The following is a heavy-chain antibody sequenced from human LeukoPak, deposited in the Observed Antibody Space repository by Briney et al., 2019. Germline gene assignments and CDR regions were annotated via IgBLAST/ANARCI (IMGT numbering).Heavy chain of an antibody. Sequence: GGSLRLSCAASGFTFSSYAMHWVRQAPGKGLEWVAVISYDGSNKYYADSVKGRFTISRDNSKNTLYLQMNSLRAEDTAVYYCARDQVLEWESKSGIDYWGQGTLVTVSS. CDR2: ISYDGSNK. CDR1: GFTFSSYA. V-gene: IGHV3-30*04. J-gene: IGHJ4*02. CDR3: ARDQVLEWESKSGIDY. D-gene: IGHD3-3*01.